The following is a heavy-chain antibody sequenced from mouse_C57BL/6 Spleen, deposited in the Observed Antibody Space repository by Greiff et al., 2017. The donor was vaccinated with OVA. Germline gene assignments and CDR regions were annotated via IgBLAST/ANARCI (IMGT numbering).Heavy chain of an antibody. J-gene: IGHJ2*01. CDR1: GFTFSSYT. CDR2: ISGGGGNT. V-gene: IGHV5-9*01. CDR3: ARHGGYDDYFDY. Sequence: VVSGGGLVKPGGSLKLSCAASGFTFSSYTMSWVRQTPEKRLEWVATISGGGGNTYYPDSVKGRFTISRDNAKNTLYLQMSSLRSEDTALYYCARHGGYDDYFDYWGQGTTLTVSS. D-gene: IGHD2-2*01.